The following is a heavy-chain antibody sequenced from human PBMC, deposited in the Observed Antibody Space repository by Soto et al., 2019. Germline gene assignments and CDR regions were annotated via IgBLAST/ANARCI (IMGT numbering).Heavy chain of an antibody. V-gene: IGHV1-18*01. CDR3: AREGPAPYYYYGMDV. J-gene: IGHJ6*02. CDR1: GYSFTTYG. CDR2: ISAYNGNT. Sequence: QVQLVQSEGEVKKPGASVKVSCKTSGYSFTTYGISWVRQAPGQGLEWMGWISAYNGNTDYAQKLQGRVTMTTDTSTSTAYMELRSLRYDDTAVYYCAREGPAPYYYYGMDVWGQGSTVTVSS.